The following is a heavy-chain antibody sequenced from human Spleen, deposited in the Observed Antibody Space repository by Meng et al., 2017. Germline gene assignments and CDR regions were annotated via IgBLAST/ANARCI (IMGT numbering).Heavy chain of an antibody. CDR1: GFTVSSYE. Sequence: GESLKISCAASGFTVSSYEMNWVRQAPGKGLEWLSYISGSGSTIYYADSVKGRFTISRDNAKNSLYLQMNSLRAEDTAVYYCARDLYYDSSGIPVDYWAQGTLATFPS. J-gene: IGHJ4*02. CDR3: ARDLYYDSSGIPVDY. CDR2: ISGSGSTI. D-gene: IGHD3-22*01. V-gene: IGHV3-48*03.